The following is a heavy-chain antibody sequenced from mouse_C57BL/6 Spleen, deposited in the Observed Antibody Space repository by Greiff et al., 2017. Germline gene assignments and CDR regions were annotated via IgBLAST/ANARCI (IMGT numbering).Heavy chain of an antibody. D-gene: IGHD1-1*01. CDR1: GYTFTSYW. CDR2: IHPNSGST. J-gene: IGHJ3*01. Sequence: QVQLQQSGAELVKPGASVKLSCKASGYTFTSYWMHWVKQRPGQGLAWIGMIHPNSGSTNYNEKIKSKATLTVDKSSSTAYMQLSSLTSEDSAVYLYANGGTVVATGAYWGQGTLVTVSA. V-gene: IGHV1-64*01. CDR3: ANGGTVVATGAY.